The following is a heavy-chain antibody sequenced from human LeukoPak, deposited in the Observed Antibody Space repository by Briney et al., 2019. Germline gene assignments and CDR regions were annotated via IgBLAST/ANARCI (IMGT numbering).Heavy chain of an antibody. CDR2: IYTSGST. J-gene: IGHJ4*02. CDR3: ARQDGYNYFDY. V-gene: IGHV4-4*09. D-gene: IGHD5-24*01. Sequence: SETLSLTCTVSGGSISSYYWSWIRQPPGKGLEWIGYIYTSGSTNYNPSLKSRATISVDTSKNQFSLKLSSVTAADTAVYYCARQDGYNYFDYWGQGTLVTVSS. CDR1: GGSISSYY.